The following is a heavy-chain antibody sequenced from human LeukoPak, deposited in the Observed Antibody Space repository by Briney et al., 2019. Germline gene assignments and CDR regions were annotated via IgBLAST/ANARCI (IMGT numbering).Heavy chain of an antibody. CDR3: AKDATASPYFHWFDN. J-gene: IGHJ4*02. V-gene: IGHV3-23*01. D-gene: IGHD3-9*01. Sequence: HPGGSLRLSCAASGFTFSSYAMNWVRQAPGKGLGWVAGISSGDRTFHAESVKGRFTISRDKSKDTLYLQMNSLRAEDTAVYYCAKDATASPYFHWFDNWGQGTQVIVSS. CDR1: GFTFSSYA. CDR2: ISSGDRT.